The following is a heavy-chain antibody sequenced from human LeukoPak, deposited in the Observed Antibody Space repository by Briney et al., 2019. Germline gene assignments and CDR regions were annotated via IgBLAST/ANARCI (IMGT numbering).Heavy chain of an antibody. CDR3: ARRAGAYSHPYDY. CDR2: ISDGGSDI. D-gene: IGHD4/OR15-4a*01. CDR1: GFTFSDYY. V-gene: IGHV3-11*01. J-gene: IGHJ4*02. Sequence: GGSLRLSCAASGFTFSDYYMGWIRQAPGKGLHWISYISDGGSDIYYADSVKGRFTVSRDNAKNSLFLQMNSLRAEDTAVYYCARRAGAYSHPYDYWGQGTLVTVSS.